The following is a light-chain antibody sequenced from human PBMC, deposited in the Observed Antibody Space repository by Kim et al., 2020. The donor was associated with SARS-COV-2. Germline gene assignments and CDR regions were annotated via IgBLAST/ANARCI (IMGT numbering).Light chain of an antibody. CDR3: NSRDSSGNLYV. CDR2: GKN. CDR1: ILRTYY. J-gene: IGLJ1*01. V-gene: IGLV3-19*01. Sequence: ALRQTVSFTCQGDILRTYYAGWYQQKPGQAPVLVIYGKNNRPSGIPDRFSGSSSGDTASLTITGAQAEDKADYYCNSRDSSGNLYVFGTGTKVTVL.